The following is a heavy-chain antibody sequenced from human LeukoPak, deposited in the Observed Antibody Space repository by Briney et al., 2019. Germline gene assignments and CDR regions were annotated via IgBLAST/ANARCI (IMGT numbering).Heavy chain of an antibody. D-gene: IGHD5-18*01. Sequence: GGSLRLSCAASGFRFSDYYMTSIRQAPGKGPEWVAYISSPGTTLYYVDSVKGRFTISRDNAKNSMYLQMNSLRAEDTAVYNCASGIQPRLSWFFDLWGRGTQVIVSS. J-gene: IGHJ2*01. CDR1: GFRFSDYY. CDR3: ASGIQPRLSWFFDL. CDR2: ISSPGTTL. V-gene: IGHV3-11*01.